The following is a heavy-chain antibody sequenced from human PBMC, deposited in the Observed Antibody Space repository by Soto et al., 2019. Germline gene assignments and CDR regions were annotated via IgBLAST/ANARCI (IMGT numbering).Heavy chain of an antibody. J-gene: IGHJ2*01. V-gene: IGHV4-34*01. CDR3: ARGPLWFGEHHWYFDL. CDR2: INHSGST. D-gene: IGHD3-10*01. Sequence: QVQLQQWGAGLLKPSETLSLTCAVYGGSFSGYYWSWIRQPPGKGLEWIGEINHSGSTNYNPSLKSRVTISVDTSKNQFSLKLSSVTAADTAVYYCARGPLWFGEHHWYFDLWGRGTLVTVSS. CDR1: GGSFSGYY.